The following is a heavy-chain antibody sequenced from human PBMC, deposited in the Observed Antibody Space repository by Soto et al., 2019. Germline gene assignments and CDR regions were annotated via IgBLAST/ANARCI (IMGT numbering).Heavy chain of an antibody. CDR2: IYWDDDE. Sequence: QISLKESGPALVKPTQTLTLTCSFSGFSLTTTGVGVGWIRQPPGKALEWLALIYWDDDERYNPSLKNRLTITKDTSKNLVVLTMTNVDPVDTATYYCALGIAARPFDYWGQGILVTVSS. J-gene: IGHJ4*02. D-gene: IGHD6-6*01. CDR3: ALGIAARPFDY. CDR1: GFSLTTTGVG. V-gene: IGHV2-5*02.